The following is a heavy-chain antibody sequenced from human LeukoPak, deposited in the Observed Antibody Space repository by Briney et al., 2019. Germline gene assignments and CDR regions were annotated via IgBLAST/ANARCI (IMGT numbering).Heavy chain of an antibody. CDR2: IDQDGSEK. CDR1: GFTFSDFL. D-gene: IGHD2-2*01. Sequence: GGSLRLSCAASGFTFSDFLMTWFRQAPGKGLEWVANIDQDGSEKYYLDSVKGRLTISRDNAKNSLYLQMNSLSVEDTAVYYCATSPRGYQLLELGSWGQGTLVTVSS. CDR3: ATSPRGYQLLELGS. J-gene: IGHJ4*02. V-gene: IGHV3-7*01.